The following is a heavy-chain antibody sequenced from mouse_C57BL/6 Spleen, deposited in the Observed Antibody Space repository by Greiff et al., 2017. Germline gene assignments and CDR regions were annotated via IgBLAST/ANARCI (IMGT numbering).Heavy chain of an antibody. CDR2: ISSGGDYT. V-gene: IGHV5-9-1*02. CDR3: TRADGYLFAY. Sequence: EVKLMESGEGLVKPGGSLKLSCAASGFTFSSYAMSWVRQTPEKRLEWVAYISSGGDYTYYADTVKGPFTIARDNARNTLYLQMSSLKAEDTAMYCCTRADGYLFAYWGQGTLVTVSA. D-gene: IGHD2-3*01. J-gene: IGHJ3*01. CDR1: GFTFSSYA.